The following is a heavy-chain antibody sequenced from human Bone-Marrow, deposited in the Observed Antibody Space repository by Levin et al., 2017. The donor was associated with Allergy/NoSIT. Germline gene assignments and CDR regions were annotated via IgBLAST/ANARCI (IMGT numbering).Heavy chain of an antibody. Sequence: ASVKVSCKASGYTFTGYYMHWVRQAPGQGLEWMGWINPNSGGTNYAQKFQGRVTMTRDTSISTAYMELSRLRSDDTAVYYCARDSSTYYDFWSGYSPPYYYGMDVWGQGTTVTVSS. J-gene: IGHJ6*02. D-gene: IGHD3-3*01. CDR1: GYTFTGYY. V-gene: IGHV1-2*02. CDR3: ARDSSTYYDFWSGYSPPYYYGMDV. CDR2: INPNSGGT.